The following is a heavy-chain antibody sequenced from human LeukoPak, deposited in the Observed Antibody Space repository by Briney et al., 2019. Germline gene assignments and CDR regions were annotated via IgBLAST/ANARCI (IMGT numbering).Heavy chain of an antibody. Sequence: PSETLSLTCTVSGYSISSAYYWGWIRQPPGKGLEWIGSIYHSGSTYYNPSLKSRVTISVDTSKNQFSLKLSSVTAADTAVYYCARDLEAATPYYYGMDVWGQGTTVTVSS. CDR1: GYSISSAYY. J-gene: IGHJ6*02. V-gene: IGHV4-38-2*02. D-gene: IGHD5-24*01. CDR3: ARDLEAATPYYYGMDV. CDR2: IYHSGST.